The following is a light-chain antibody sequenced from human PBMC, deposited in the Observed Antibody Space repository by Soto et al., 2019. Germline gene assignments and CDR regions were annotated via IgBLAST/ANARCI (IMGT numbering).Light chain of an antibody. CDR2: GAS. Sequence: EIVLTQSPGTLSLSPGERATLSCRASQSVSSSYLAWYQQKPGQAPRLLIYGASGRATGIPDRFSGSGSGTHFTLTINRLEPEDFAVYYCQQYGSSPPGTFGQGTRLEIK. V-gene: IGKV3-20*01. CDR1: QSVSSSY. CDR3: QQYGSSPPGT. J-gene: IGKJ5*01.